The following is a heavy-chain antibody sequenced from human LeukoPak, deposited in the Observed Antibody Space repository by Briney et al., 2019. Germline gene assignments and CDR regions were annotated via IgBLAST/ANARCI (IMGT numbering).Heavy chain of an antibody. CDR3: ARGIYCSSTSCVPNYYYYYMDV. J-gene: IGHJ6*03. V-gene: IGHV4-4*07. D-gene: IGHD2-2*01. Sequence: PSETLSLTCTVSGGSTSSYYWSWIRQPAGKGLEWIGRIYTSGSTNYNPSLKSRVTMSVDTSKNQFSLKLSSVTAADTAVYYCARGIYCSSTSCVPNYYYYYMDVWGKGTTVTVSS. CDR2: IYTSGST. CDR1: GGSTSSYY.